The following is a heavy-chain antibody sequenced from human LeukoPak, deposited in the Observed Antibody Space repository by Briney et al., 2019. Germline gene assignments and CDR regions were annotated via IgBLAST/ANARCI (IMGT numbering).Heavy chain of an antibody. CDR3: AREVGLSSGWEYFDY. CDR2: IYTSGST. Sequence: PSQTLSLTCTVSGGSISSGSYYWSWIRQPAGKGLEWIGRIYTSGSTNYNPSLKSRVTISVDTSKNQFSLKLSSVTAADTAVYYCAREVGLSSGWEYFDYWGQGTLVTVSS. CDR1: GGSISSGSYY. J-gene: IGHJ4*02. V-gene: IGHV4-61*02. D-gene: IGHD6-19*01.